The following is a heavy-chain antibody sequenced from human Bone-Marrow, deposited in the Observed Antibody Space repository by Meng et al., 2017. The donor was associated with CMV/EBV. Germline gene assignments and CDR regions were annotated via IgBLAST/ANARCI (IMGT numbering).Heavy chain of an antibody. J-gene: IGHJ6*02. D-gene: IGHD2-2*01. Sequence: SETLSLTCTVSGGSFSSSTYYWGWIRQPPGKGLEWIGSIYYSGSTYYNPSLKSRVTISVDTSKNQFSLKLSSVTAADTAVYFCASPVVPASSDYYYGMYVWGQGTTVTVSS. V-gene: IGHV4-39*07. CDR3: ASPVVPASSDYYYGMYV. CDR1: GGSFSSSTYY. CDR2: IYYSGST.